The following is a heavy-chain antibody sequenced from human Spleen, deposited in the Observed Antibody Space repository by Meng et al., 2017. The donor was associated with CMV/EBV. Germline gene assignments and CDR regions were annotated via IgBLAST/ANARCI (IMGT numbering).Heavy chain of an antibody. CDR3: AGQPYYYYYGMDV. V-gene: IGHV4-61*01. Sequence: GSLRLSCTVSGDSVSSGSYYWSWIRQPPGKGLEWIGYIYYSGSTNYNPSLKSRVTISVDTSKNQFSLKLSSVTAADTAVYYCAGQPYYYYYGMDVWGQGTTVTVSS. CDR2: IYYSGST. J-gene: IGHJ6*02. CDR1: GDSVSSGSYY.